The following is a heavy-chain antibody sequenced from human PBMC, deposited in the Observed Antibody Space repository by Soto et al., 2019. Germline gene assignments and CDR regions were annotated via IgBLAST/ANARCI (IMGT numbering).Heavy chain of an antibody. CDR1: GFTFSSYA. Sequence: GGSLRLSCAASGFTFSSYAMSWVRQAPGKGLEWVSAISGSGSSTYYADSVKGRFTISRDNSKNTLYVQMNSLRAEYTAVYYCARVSVAGTDYWGQGTLVTVSS. CDR2: ISGSGSST. D-gene: IGHD6-19*01. CDR3: ARVSVAGTDY. J-gene: IGHJ4*02. V-gene: IGHV3-23*01.